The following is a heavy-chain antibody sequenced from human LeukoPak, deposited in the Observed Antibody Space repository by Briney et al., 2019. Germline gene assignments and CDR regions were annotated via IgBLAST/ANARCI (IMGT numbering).Heavy chain of an antibody. CDR1: GFTFSSYG. Sequence: GGSLRLSCAASGFTFSSYGMHWVRQAPGKGLEWVAFIRYDGSNKYYADSVKGRFTISRDNSKNTLYLQMNSLRAEDTAVYYCAKDQCSSTSCAPCDYWGLGTLVTASS. CDR2: IRYDGSNK. CDR3: AKDQCSSTSCAPCDY. J-gene: IGHJ4*02. V-gene: IGHV3-30*02. D-gene: IGHD2-2*01.